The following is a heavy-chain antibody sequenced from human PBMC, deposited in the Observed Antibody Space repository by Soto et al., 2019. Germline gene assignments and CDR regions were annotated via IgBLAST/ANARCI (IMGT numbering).Heavy chain of an antibody. CDR2: ISNDGNNK. CDR1: GFTFWTYA. D-gene: IGHD2-2*01. Sequence: SLRLSCASSGFTFWTYAMHWVRQAPGKGLEWVALISNDGNNKYYADSVKGRFTISRDNSKNTLYLQMNSLRAEDTAVYYCAKASVRGYQYDMDVWGQGTTVTAP. V-gene: IGHV3-30*18. J-gene: IGHJ6*02. CDR3: AKASVRGYQYDMDV.